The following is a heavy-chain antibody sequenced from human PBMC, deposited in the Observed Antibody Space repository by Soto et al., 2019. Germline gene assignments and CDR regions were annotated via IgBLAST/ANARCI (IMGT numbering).Heavy chain of an antibody. D-gene: IGHD1-26*01. V-gene: IGHV3-73*01. J-gene: IGHJ3*02. Sequence: GGSLRLSCAASGLTFSDSAIHWVRQASGKGLEWVGRIRSKTNNYATTYAASVKGRFTISRDDSKNTAYLQMNSLKTEDTAVYYCTRSETNQRSEPWLGIDIWGQGTMVTVSS. CDR3: TRSETNQRSEPWLGIDI. CDR1: GLTFSDSA. CDR2: IRSKTNNYAT.